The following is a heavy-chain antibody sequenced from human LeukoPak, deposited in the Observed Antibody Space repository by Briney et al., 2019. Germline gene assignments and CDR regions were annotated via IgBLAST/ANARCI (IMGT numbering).Heavy chain of an antibody. V-gene: IGHV3-7*01. CDR1: GFTFSTYW. J-gene: IGHJ4*02. CDR3: ARERQNKDFWSGGDY. Sequence: GGSLRLSCAASGFTFSTYWMSWVRQAPGKGLEWVANIKQDGSEKYYVDSVKGRFAISRDNAKNSLYLQMNTLRPEDTAVYYCARERQNKDFWSGGDYWGQGTLVTVSS. D-gene: IGHD3-3*01. CDR2: IKQDGSEK.